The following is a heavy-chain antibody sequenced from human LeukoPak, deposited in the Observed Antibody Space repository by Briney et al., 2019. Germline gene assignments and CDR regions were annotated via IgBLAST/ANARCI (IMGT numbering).Heavy chain of an antibody. CDR3: ARRFVAGTKYYYYMDV. Sequence: SETLSLTCTVSGGSISSSIYYWGWIRQPPGKGLEWIGSIYYSGSTYYNPSLKSRVTISVDTSKNQFSLKLSSVTAADTAVYYCARRFVAGTKYYYYMDVWGKGTTVTVSS. CDR2: IYYSGST. CDR1: GGSISSSIYY. V-gene: IGHV4-39*07. D-gene: IGHD6-19*01. J-gene: IGHJ6*03.